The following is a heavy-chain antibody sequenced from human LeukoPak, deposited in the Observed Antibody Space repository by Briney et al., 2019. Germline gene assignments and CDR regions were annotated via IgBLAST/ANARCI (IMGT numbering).Heavy chain of an antibody. CDR2: ISFDRLNI. J-gene: IGHJ4*02. V-gene: IGHV3-30*01. D-gene: IGHD6-19*01. CDR1: GFTFSSYA. CDR3: ARDPDSSGWYRFDY. Sequence: PGGSLRLSCAASGFTFSSYAMHWVRQAPGKGLEWVAIISFDRLNIYYADSVKGRFTISRDNSMNTLYLQMNSLRNEDTAVYYCARDPDSSGWYRFDYWGQGPLVTVSS.